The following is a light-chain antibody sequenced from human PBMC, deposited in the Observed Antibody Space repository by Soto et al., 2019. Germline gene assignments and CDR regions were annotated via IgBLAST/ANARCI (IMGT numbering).Light chain of an antibody. CDR3: HQSLSSPYS. Sequence: DIQMTQSPSSLSASVVDRVTITFRASQDIANFLHWYQHKPGKAPRLLIYAASNLQRGVPSRFSGRGSGTDFTLTINSLEPEDFASYYCHQSLSSPYSFGPGTKVDI. J-gene: IGKJ2*03. CDR2: AAS. CDR1: QDIANF. V-gene: IGKV1-39*01.